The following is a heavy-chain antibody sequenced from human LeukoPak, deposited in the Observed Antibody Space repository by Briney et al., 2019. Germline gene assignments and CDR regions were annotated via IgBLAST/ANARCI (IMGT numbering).Heavy chain of an antibody. V-gene: IGHV4-4*02. Sequence: SGTLSLTCGVSGGSISNTNWWSWVRQPPGQGLEWIGEISLTGLTHYNPSLESRVTVSLDKSKKQLSLNLTSVTAADTAVYYCSRENGAFSPFGYWGQGTLVTVLS. CDR1: GGSISNTNW. D-gene: IGHD2-8*01. J-gene: IGHJ4*02. CDR3: SRENGAFSPFGY. CDR2: ISLTGLT.